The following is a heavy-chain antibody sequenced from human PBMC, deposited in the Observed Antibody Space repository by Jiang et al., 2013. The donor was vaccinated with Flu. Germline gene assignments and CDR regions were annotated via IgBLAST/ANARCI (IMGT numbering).Heavy chain of an antibody. Sequence: SCAASGFTFSSYAMSWVRQAPGKGLEWVSAISGSGGSTYYADSVKGRFTISRDNSKNTLYLQMNSLRAEDTAVYYCAAGVVVITFPPSYCGQGTLVTVSS. CDR1: GFTFSSYA. CDR3: AAGVVVITFPPSY. V-gene: IGHV3-23*01. D-gene: IGHD3-22*01. J-gene: IGHJ4*02. CDR2: ISGSGGST.